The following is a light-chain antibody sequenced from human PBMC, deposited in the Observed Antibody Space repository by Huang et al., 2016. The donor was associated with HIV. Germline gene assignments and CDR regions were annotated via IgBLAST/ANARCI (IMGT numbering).Light chain of an antibody. CDR1: QSVSNNY. Sequence: EVVLTQSPDTLSLSPGERATLSCRASQSVSNNYLAWYQQKSGQAPRLLIYGASSRATGIPDRFSGSGSGTDFTLTISRLEPEDFAVFYCQQYGSSPKTFGQGTKVEI. CDR3: QQYGSSPKT. J-gene: IGKJ1*01. CDR2: GAS. V-gene: IGKV3-20*01.